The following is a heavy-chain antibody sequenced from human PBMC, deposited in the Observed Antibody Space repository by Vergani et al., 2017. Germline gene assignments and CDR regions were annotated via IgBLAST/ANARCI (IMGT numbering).Heavy chain of an antibody. J-gene: IGHJ6*02. Sequence: QVQLVQSGAEVKKPGASVKVSCKASGYTFTSYYMHWVRQAPGQGLAWMGIINPSGGSTRYAQKFQGRVTMTRDTSTSTVYMELSSLRSDDTAVYYCAIDDYQHYYYYGMDVWGQGTTVTVSS. D-gene: IGHD2-2*01. CDR2: INPSGGST. V-gene: IGHV1-46*03. CDR3: AIDDYQHYYYYGMDV. CDR1: GYTFTSYY.